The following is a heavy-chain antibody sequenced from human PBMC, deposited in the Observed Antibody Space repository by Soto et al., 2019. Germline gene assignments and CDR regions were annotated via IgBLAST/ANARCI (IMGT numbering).Heavy chain of an antibody. CDR1: GFSFSNYG. CDR2: IIYDGSNK. V-gene: IGHV3-30*03. J-gene: IGHJ6*01. CDR3: AVRSPTHAMDV. Sequence: QVQLVESGGGVVQPGTSLRLSCAASGFSFSNYGMHWVRQAPGKGMEWVAVIIYDGSNKKYADSVKGRFIISRDNAKNTLYLQINSLTTEDGGVYYGAVRSPTHAMDVW.